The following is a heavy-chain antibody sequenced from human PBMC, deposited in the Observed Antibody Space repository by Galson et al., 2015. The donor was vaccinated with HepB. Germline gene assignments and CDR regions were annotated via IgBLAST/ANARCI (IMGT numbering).Heavy chain of an antibody. CDR2: ISAYNGNT. V-gene: IGHV1-18*04. CDR3: ARGPYSSGWLRGWDYYYYGMDV. D-gene: IGHD6-19*01. Sequence: SVKVSCKASGYTFTSYGISWVRQAPGQGLEWMGWISAYNGNTNYAQKLQGRVTMTTDTSTSTAYMELRSLRSDDTAVYYCARGPYSSGWLRGWDYYYYGMDVWGQGTTVTVSS. CDR1: GYTFTSYG. J-gene: IGHJ6*02.